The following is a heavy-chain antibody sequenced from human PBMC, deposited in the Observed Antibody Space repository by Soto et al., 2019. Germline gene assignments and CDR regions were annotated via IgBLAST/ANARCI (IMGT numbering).Heavy chain of an antibody. Sequence: TSETLSLTCTVSGDSFSNYYCNWVRKSAGKGLEWIGRIYPTGSTTYNPPLKSRLTMSVDTSKNQFSLRLTSMTAADTAVYYCATGRSEVVPGAMDTWGQGTLVTVSS. D-gene: IGHD2-2*01. CDR3: ATGRSEVVPGAMDT. V-gene: IGHV4-4*07. CDR2: IYPTGST. CDR1: GDSFSNYY. J-gene: IGHJ5*02.